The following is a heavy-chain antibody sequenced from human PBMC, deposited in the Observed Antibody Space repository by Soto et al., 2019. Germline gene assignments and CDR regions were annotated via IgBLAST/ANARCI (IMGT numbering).Heavy chain of an antibody. D-gene: IGHD1-20*01. CDR3: AVGSREPYNWNYYSYGMDV. CDR1: GGTFSNYA. Sequence: QVHLVQSGAEVKKSGSSETVSCRASGGTFSNYAISWVRQAPGQGFEWLGGIIPIFRTPNKVQEFQGRVTIHADASTNTAYMELSSLRSEDTAVYFCAVGSREPYNWNYYSYGMDVWGQGTTVTVS. V-gene: IGHV1-69*01. CDR2: IIPIFRTP. J-gene: IGHJ6*02.